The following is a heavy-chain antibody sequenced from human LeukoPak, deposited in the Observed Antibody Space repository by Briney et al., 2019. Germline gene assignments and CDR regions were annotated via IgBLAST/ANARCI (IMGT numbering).Heavy chain of an antibody. J-gene: IGHJ4*02. CDR1: GGTFSSYA. CDR2: IIPIFGTA. CDR3: VRTISPYDSSGPYSY. V-gene: IGHV1-69*13. D-gene: IGHD3-22*01. Sequence: GASVKVSCKASGGTFSSYAISWVRQAPGQGLEWMGGIIPIFGTANYAQKFQGRVTITADESTSTAYMELSSLRSEDTAVYYCVRTISPYDSSGPYSYWGQGTLVTVSS.